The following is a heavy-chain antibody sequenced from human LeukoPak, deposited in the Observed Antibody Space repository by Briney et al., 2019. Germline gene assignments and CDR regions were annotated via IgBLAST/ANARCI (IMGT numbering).Heavy chain of an antibody. Sequence: GGSLRLSCAASGFTVSSNYMIWVRQAPGKGLEWVSSLDGTATRTYYADSVKGRFTISRDNPKNTLYLQMNRLRAEDTAVYFCAKDAYSGSPDHWGRGTLVTVSS. CDR1: GFTVSSNY. CDR3: AKDAYSGSPDH. J-gene: IGHJ5*02. D-gene: IGHD1-26*01. CDR2: LDGTATRT. V-gene: IGHV3-23*01.